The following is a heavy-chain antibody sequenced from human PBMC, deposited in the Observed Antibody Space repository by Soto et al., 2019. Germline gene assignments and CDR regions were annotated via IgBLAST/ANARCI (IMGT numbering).Heavy chain of an antibody. CDR3: AKERAVVATTPDFDY. CDR2: ASYDGSYK. CDR1: GFTFSSFG. J-gene: IGHJ4*02. V-gene: IGHV3-30*18. Sequence: QVQLVESGGGVVQPGRSLRLSCAASGFTFSSFGMHWVRQAPGKGLEWVAVASYDGSYKYYADSVKGRFTISRDNSKNTLYLQMNSMRAEDKAVYYCAKERAVVATTPDFDYWCQGTLVTVSS. D-gene: IGHD5-12*01.